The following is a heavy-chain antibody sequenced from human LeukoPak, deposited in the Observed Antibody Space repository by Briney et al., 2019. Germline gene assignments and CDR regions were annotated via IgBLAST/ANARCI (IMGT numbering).Heavy chain of an antibody. V-gene: IGHV3-48*01. Sequence: PGGSLRLSCAASGFIFGRDSMNWVRQAPGRGLEWISYISRDSDIRYYADSVRGRFHISRDNARNSLYLQMNSLRAEDTAVYYCARDTRSLSGNPHDYWGQGTLVTVSS. D-gene: IGHD4-23*01. J-gene: IGHJ4*02. CDR2: ISRDSDIR. CDR1: GFIFGRDS. CDR3: ARDTRSLSGNPHDY.